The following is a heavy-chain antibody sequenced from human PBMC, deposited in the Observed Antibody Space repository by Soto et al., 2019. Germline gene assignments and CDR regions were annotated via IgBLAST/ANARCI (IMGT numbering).Heavy chain of an antibody. D-gene: IGHD3-9*01. CDR1: GFTFSDYA. V-gene: IGHV3-23*01. Sequence: EVQLLESGGGLEQPGGSLRLSCAASGFTFSDYAMSWVRQAPGKGLEWVTTITGSSSNLYYTDSVKGRFVISRDTSKNILFLQMNTLTAEDTAVYYCATGGAVYLLLTHDYWGQGTLVTVSS. CDR3: ATGGAVYLLLTHDY. CDR2: ITGSSSNL. J-gene: IGHJ4*02.